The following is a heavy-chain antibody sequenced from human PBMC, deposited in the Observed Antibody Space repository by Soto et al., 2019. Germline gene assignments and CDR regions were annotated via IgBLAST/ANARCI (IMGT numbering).Heavy chain of an antibody. Sequence: GASVKVSCKASGYTFTSYYRHWVRQAPGQGLEWMGIINPSGGSTSYAQKFQGRVTMTRDTSTSTVYMELSSLRSEDTAVYYCARAACSGGSCGLRAFDIWGQGTMVTVSS. V-gene: IGHV1-46*03. CDR3: ARAACSGGSCGLRAFDI. J-gene: IGHJ3*02. CDR1: GYTFTSYY. CDR2: INPSGGST. D-gene: IGHD2-15*01.